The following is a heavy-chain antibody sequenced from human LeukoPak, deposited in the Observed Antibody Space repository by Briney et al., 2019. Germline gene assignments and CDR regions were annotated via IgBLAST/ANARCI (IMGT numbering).Heavy chain of an antibody. CDR1: GFSFSDAW. V-gene: IGHV3-15*04. Sequence: PGGSLRLSCAASGFSFSDAWMSWVRQIPGKGLEWVGRIESKTDGETTDYAAPVKGRFTISRGDSTNTLYLQMNSLKSEDTAVYYCTTYGSGRKFDYWGQGILVTVSS. CDR3: TTYGSGRKFDY. J-gene: IGHJ4*02. D-gene: IGHD3-10*01. CDR2: IESKTDGETT.